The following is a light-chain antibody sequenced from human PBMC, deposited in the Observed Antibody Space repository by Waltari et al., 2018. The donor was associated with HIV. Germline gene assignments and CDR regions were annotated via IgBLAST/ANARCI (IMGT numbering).Light chain of an antibody. V-gene: IGLV2-14*01. Sequence: QSALAQPPSVSASPAQSLTFSGTGTRRDIGAYNYVSWYQKHPDTAPKVIIYRVKSRPSVVSDRFSGSKSGNTASLTISGLQAEDEADYYCSSYTTSNTYVFGRGTTVSVL. J-gene: IGLJ1*01. CDR3: SSYTTSNTYV. CDR1: RRDIGAYNY. CDR2: RVK.